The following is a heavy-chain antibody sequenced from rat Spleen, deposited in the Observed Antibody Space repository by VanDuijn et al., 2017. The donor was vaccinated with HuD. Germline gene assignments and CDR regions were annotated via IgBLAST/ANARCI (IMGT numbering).Heavy chain of an antibody. D-gene: IGHD1-9*01. CDR1: GFTFSSFP. Sequence: EVQLVESGGDLVQPGRSLKLSCAASGFTFSSFPMAWVRQAPTKGLEWVASITNTGGSTYYPDSVKGRFTISTVNAKSTLSLQMDSLRSEDTATYYCARRHYGYTDYFDYWGQGVMVTVSS. V-gene: IGHV5-46*01. CDR3: ARRHYGYTDYFDY. J-gene: IGHJ2*01. CDR2: ITNTGGST.